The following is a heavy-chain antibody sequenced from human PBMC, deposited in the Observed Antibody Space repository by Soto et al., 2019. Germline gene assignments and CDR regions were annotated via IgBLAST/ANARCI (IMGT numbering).Heavy chain of an antibody. Sequence: AGGSLRLSCAASGFTFSSYGMHWVRQAPGKGLEWVAFIWHDGGNKFYAESVKGRFTISRDNSKNTLYLQMTSLSAEDTAMYYCARDGDVNTGFGKDYWGQGTLVTVSS. CDR3: ARDGDVNTGFGKDY. CDR2: IWHDGGNK. J-gene: IGHJ4*02. D-gene: IGHD3-16*01. V-gene: IGHV3-33*01. CDR1: GFTFSSYG.